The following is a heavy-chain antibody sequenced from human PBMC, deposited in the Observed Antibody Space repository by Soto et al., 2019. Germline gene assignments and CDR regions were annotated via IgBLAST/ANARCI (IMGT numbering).Heavy chain of an antibody. V-gene: IGHV5-51*01. D-gene: IGHD2-2*01. CDR3: AMPYCSSTSCHPYGMDV. CDR2: IYPGGSDT. J-gene: IGHJ6*02. Sequence: GESLKISRKGPGYSFTSYRIGWVRQMPGKGLEWMGIIYPGGSDTRSSPSFQGQVTISADKSIRTAYLQWSSLKASDTAMYYCAMPYCSSTSCHPYGMDVWGQGTTVTVSS. CDR1: GYSFTSYR.